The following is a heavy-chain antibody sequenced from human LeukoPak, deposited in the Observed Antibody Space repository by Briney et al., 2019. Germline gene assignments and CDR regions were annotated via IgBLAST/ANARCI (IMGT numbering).Heavy chain of an antibody. CDR1: GGSISSSSYY. V-gene: IGHV4-39*07. CDR3: ARHFSPYSSSWYLGG. Sequence: KPSETLSLTCTVSGGSISSSSYYWGWIRQPPGKGLEWIGSIYYSGSTYYNPSLKSRVTISVDTSKNQFSLKLSSVTAADTAVYYCARHFSPYSSSWYLGGWSQGTLVTVSS. CDR2: IYYSGST. D-gene: IGHD6-13*01. J-gene: IGHJ4*02.